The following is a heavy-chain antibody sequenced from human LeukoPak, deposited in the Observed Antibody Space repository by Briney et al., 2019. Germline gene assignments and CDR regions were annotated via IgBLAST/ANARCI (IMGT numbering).Heavy chain of an antibody. D-gene: IGHD6-19*01. V-gene: IGHV4-39*07. CDR2: IYYSGST. CDR1: GGSISSSSYY. Sequence: SETLSLTCTVSGGSISSSSYYWGWIRQPPGKGLEWIGSIYYSGSTYYNPSLKSRVTISVDTSKNQFSLKLSSVTAADTAVYYCARDPRQWLDSLFDYWGQGTLVTVSS. J-gene: IGHJ4*02. CDR3: ARDPRQWLDSLFDY.